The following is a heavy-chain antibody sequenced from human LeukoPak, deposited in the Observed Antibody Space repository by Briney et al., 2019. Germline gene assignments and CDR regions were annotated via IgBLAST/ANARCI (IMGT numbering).Heavy chain of an antibody. V-gene: IGHV1-69*13. CDR3: ARSLRRTTIFGVGYRWFDP. D-gene: IGHD3-3*01. J-gene: IGHJ5*02. CDR2: IIPIFGTA. CDR1: GGTFSSYA. Sequence: SVKVSCKASGGTFSSYAISWVRQAPGQGLEWMGGIIPIFGTANYAQKFQGRVTITADESTSTAYMELSSLRSEHTAVYYCARSLRRTTIFGVGYRWFDPWGQGTLVTVSS.